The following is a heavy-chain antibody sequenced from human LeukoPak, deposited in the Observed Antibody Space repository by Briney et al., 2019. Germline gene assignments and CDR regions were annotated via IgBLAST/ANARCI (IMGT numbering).Heavy chain of an antibody. CDR1: GFTFSSYS. CDR3: ARGAPHDYYYGMDV. CDR2: ISSSSSTI. V-gene: IGHV3-48*01. Sequence: WGSLRLSCAASGFTFSSYSMNWVRQPPGKGLEWVSYISSSSSTIYYADSVKGRFTISRDNAKNSLYLQMNSLRAEDTAVYYCARGAPHDYYYGMDVWGQGTTVTVSS. J-gene: IGHJ6*02.